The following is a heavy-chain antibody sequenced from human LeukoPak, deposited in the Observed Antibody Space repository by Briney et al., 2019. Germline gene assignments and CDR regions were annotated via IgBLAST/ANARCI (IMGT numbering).Heavy chain of an antibody. J-gene: IGHJ3*02. CDR1: GGSISSGGYY. V-gene: IGHV4-30-2*01. CDR2: IYHSGST. CDR3: ASASDSSGYLHAFDI. Sequence: SETLSLTCTVSGGSISSGGYYWSWIRQPPGKGLEWIGYIYHSGSTYYNPSLKSRVTISVDRSKNQFSLKLSSVTAADTAVYYCASASDSSGYLHAFDIWGQGTMVTVSS. D-gene: IGHD3-22*01.